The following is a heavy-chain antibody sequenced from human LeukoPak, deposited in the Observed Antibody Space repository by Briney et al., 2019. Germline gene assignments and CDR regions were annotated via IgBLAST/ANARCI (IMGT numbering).Heavy chain of an antibody. D-gene: IGHD3-9*01. CDR2: IYTSGST. CDR3: ARDGPDYDILTGYYHLYYYYMDV. V-gene: IGHV4-4*07. Sequence: SETLSLTCTVSGGSISSYYWSWIRQPAGKGLEWIGRIYTSGSTNSNPSLKSRVTMSVDTSKNQFSLKLSSVTAADTAVYYCARDGPDYDILTGYYHLYYYYMDVWGKGTTVTVSS. CDR1: GGSISSYY. J-gene: IGHJ6*03.